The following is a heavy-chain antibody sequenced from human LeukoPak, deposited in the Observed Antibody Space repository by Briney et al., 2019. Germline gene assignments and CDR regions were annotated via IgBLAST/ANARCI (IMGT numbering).Heavy chain of an antibody. CDR1: GFTVSSNY. D-gene: IGHD3-22*01. CDR2: IYSGGST. J-gene: IGHJ5*02. V-gene: IGHV3-53*05. Sequence: GGSLRLSCAASGFTVSSNYMSWVRQAPGKGLEWVSVIYSGGSTYYADSVKGRFTISRDNSKNTLYLQMNSLRAEDTALYYCAKPPDSSGNSPWGQGTLVTVSS. CDR3: AKPPDSSGNSP.